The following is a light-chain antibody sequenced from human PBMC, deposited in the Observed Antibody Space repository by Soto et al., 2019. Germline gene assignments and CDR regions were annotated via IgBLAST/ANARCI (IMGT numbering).Light chain of an antibody. J-gene: IGLJ1*01. Sequence: QPVLTQPPSVSGAPGQRVTISCTGSSANIGAAYNVDWYQQLPGTAPKLLIYGNNNRPSGVPARFSGSKSGTSASLAIAGLQAEDEGDYYCSSYTSSSTLFGTGTKVTVL. CDR3: SSYTSSSTL. CDR2: GNN. V-gene: IGLV1-40*01. CDR1: SANIGAAYN.